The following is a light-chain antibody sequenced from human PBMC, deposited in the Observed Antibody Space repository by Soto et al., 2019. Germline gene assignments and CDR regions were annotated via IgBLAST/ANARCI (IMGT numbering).Light chain of an antibody. Sequence: QSALTQPASLSGSPGQSISISCTGTTNDVEFYSLVSWFQQHPGKAPKLIIYEVSNRPSGVSSRFSGSKSVITASLTISGLQADDEAHYYCSSYTSSTYYGFGTGTKVPVL. V-gene: IGLV2-14*02. J-gene: IGLJ1*01. CDR1: TNDVEFYSL. CDR2: EVS. CDR3: SSYTSSTYYG.